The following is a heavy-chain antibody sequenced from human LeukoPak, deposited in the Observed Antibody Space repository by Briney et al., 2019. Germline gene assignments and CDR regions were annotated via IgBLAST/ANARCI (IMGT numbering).Heavy chain of an antibody. D-gene: IGHD6-13*01. V-gene: IGHV4-38-2*01. CDR2: LYHSDSI. CDR1: GYSISSGYY. Sequence: SETLSLTCAVSGYSISSGYYWIWIRQPPGKGLEWIGSLYHSDSIYYNPSLESRVTMSVDTSKNQFSLKLSFVTAADTAVYYCARQHDSYHYYYVDVWRTGTTVTVSS. CDR3: ARQHDSYHYYYVDV. J-gene: IGHJ6*03.